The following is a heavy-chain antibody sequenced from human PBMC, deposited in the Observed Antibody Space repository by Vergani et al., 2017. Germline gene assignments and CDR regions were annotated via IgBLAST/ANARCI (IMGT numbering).Heavy chain of an antibody. CDR2: IDPSDSYT. V-gene: IGHV5-10-1*01. J-gene: IGHJ3*02. CDR3: AGATLVRGVMTLRDAFDI. D-gene: IGHD3-10*01. Sequence: VQLVQSGAEVKKPGASVKVSCKASGYSFTSYWISWVRQIPGKGREWTGRIDPSDSYTNYSPSFQGHVTISADKSISTAYLQWSSLKASDTAMYYCAGATLVRGVMTLRDAFDIWGQGTMVTVSS. CDR1: GYSFTSYW.